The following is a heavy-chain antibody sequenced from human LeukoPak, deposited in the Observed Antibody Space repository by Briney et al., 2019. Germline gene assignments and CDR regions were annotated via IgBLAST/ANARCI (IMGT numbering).Heavy chain of an antibody. CDR3: AKGSSGWTYYYYYGMDV. D-gene: IGHD6-19*01. CDR1: GFTFSSYA. J-gene: IGHJ6*02. Sequence: RGSLRLSCAASGFTFSSYAMSWVRQAPGKGLEWVSAISGSGGSTYYADSVKGRFTISRDNSKNTLYLQMNSLRAEDTAVYYCAKGSSGWTYYYYYGMDVWGQGTTVTVSS. CDR2: ISGSGGST. V-gene: IGHV3-23*01.